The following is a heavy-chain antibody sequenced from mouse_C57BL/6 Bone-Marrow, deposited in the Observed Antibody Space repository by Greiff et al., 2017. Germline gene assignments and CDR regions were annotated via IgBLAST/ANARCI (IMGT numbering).Heavy chain of an antibody. CDR2: IYPRDGST. CDR1: GYTFTDHT. V-gene: IGHV1-78*01. CDR3: ARPYYDYPWFAY. D-gene: IGHD2-4*01. Sequence: VELMESDAELVKPGASVKISCKVSGYTFTDHTIHWMKQRPEQGLEWIGYIYPRDGSTKYNEKFKGKATLTADKSSSTAYMQLNSLTSEDSAVYFCARPYYDYPWFAYWGQGTLVTVSA. J-gene: IGHJ3*01.